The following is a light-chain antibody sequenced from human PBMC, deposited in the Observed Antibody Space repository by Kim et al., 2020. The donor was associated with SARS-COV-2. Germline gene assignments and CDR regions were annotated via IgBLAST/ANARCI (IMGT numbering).Light chain of an antibody. CDR3: QRFSGYPYT. CDR1: QSISIS. Sequence: STSVGDRVTITCRASQSISISLAWYQQKPRKAPKLLIYRASSLQSGVPSRFSGSGSGTEFTLTISSLQPDDFTTYYCQRFSGYPYTFGPGTRLEI. CDR2: RAS. V-gene: IGKV1-5*03. J-gene: IGKJ2*01.